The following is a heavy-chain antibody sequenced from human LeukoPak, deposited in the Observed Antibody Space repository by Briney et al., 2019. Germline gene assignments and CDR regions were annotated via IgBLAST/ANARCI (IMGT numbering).Heavy chain of an antibody. CDR1: EFTFNIYE. CDR3: ARVVDRAVAGLNDY. D-gene: IGHD6-19*01. Sequence: GGSLRLSCAASEFTFNIYEMNWVRQAPGKGLEWLSYISSSGSTIYYADSVKGRFTISRDNAKNSLYLQMNSLRAEDTAVYYCARVVDRAVAGLNDYWGQGTLVTVSS. V-gene: IGHV3-48*03. J-gene: IGHJ4*02. CDR2: ISSSGSTI.